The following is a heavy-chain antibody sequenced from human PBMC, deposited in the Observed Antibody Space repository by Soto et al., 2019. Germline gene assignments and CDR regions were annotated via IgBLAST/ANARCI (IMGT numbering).Heavy chain of an antibody. CDR1: GFTFNTYS. Sequence: QVQLEESGGGVVQPGRSLRRSCEASGFTFNTYSMHWVRQPPGKGLEWLAAIWYDGTQKYYADSVKGRFIISRDNSKKTLYLEMHSLRAEDTAVYYCARAGGTTVTGLWHFDSWGQGTMVTVSS. CDR2: IWYDGTQK. J-gene: IGHJ4*02. D-gene: IGHD4-17*01. V-gene: IGHV3-33*01. CDR3: ARAGGTTVTGLWHFDS.